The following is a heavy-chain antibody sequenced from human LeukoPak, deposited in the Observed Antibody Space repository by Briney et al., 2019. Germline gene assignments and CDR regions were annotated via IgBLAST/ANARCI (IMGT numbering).Heavy chain of an antibody. CDR1: GYTFTSYA. D-gene: IGHD5-12*01. CDR3: ARDNSVGDSAWWFDP. J-gene: IGHJ5*02. V-gene: IGHV7-4-1*02. CDR2: INTNTGNP. Sequence: ASVKVSCKASGYTFTSYAMNWVRQAPGQGLEWMGWINTNTGNPTYAQGFTGRFVFSLDTSVSTAYLQISSLKAEDTAVYYCARDNSVGDSAWWFDPWGQGTLVTVSS.